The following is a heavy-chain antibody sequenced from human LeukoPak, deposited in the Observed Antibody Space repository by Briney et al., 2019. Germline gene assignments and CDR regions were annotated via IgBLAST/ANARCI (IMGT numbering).Heavy chain of an antibody. Sequence: GGSLRLSCAASGFTFSSYAMSWVRQAPGKGLEWVSAISGSGGSTYYADSVKGRFTISRDNSKNTLYLQMNSLRAEDTAVYYCATRGDFWSGYYYYYYYYMDVWGKGTTVTVSS. CDR1: GFTFSSYA. D-gene: IGHD3-3*01. V-gene: IGHV3-23*01. CDR3: ATRGDFWSGYYYYYYYYMDV. CDR2: ISGSGGST. J-gene: IGHJ6*03.